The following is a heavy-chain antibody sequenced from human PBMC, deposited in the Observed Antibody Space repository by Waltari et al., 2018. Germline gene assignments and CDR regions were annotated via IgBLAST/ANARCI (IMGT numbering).Heavy chain of an antibody. Sequence: AQLEQSGAELKMPGASVKVTCQSSGYPFRNYGPIWVRQSPGQGLEWMGWISPYNYEPQYTQKLQGRFTMTTDTLLNTAYMELRSLTSDDTAVYYCVRDRDPANPTPTNNFFDPWGQGTLVTVSA. CDR2: ISPYNYEP. J-gene: IGHJ5*02. CDR1: GYPFRNYG. V-gene: IGHV1-18*01. CDR3: VRDRDPANPTPTNNFFDP. D-gene: IGHD2-15*01.